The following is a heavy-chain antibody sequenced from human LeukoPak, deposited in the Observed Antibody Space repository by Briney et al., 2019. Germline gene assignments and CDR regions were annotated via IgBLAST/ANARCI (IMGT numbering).Heavy chain of an antibody. V-gene: IGHV3-74*01. CDR2: IHYDGTS. CDR1: GFTFGTYW. Sequence: GGSLRLSCAASGFTFGTYWMHWVRQIPGKGLVWLSRIHYDGTSTYVDSVRGRFTISRDNTKSTLYLQMNSLRADDTAVYYCARGAEGHNYGELDSWGQGTLVTVSS. D-gene: IGHD5-18*01. CDR3: ARGAEGHNYGELDS. J-gene: IGHJ5*01.